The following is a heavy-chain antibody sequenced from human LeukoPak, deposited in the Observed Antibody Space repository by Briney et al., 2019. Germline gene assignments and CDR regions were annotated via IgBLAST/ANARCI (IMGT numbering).Heavy chain of an antibody. CDR1: GYTFSTYG. D-gene: IGHD1-1*01. CDR3: ADWSEGGFAP. Sequence: ASVKVSCEASGYTFSTYGFSWVRQAPGQGLEWMGWVSSYNGNTKYAQNLQDRVTLTTDTSTTTAYMELRNLRSDDTAVYYCADWSEGGFAPWGQGTLVTVSS. V-gene: IGHV1-18*01. J-gene: IGHJ5*02. CDR2: VSSYNGNT.